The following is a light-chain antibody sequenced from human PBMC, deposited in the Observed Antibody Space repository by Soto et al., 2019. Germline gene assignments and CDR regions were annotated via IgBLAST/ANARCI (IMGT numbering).Light chain of an antibody. CDR3: QQFNNPLFT. J-gene: IGKJ3*01. V-gene: IGKV1D-13*01. CDR2: DAS. Sequence: ALQLTQSPSSLSASVGDRVTITCRASQGISSALAWYQQKPGKAPKLLIYDASSLESGVPSRFSGSGSGTDFTLTISSLQPEDFATYYCQQFNNPLFTFGPGTKVDIK. CDR1: QGISSA.